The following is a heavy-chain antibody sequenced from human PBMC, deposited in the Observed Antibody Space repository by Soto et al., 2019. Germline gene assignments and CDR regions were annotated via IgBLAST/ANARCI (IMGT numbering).Heavy chain of an antibody. J-gene: IGHJ6*03. CDR1: GYTFTSYG. Sequence: QVQLVQSGAEVKKPGASVKVSCKASGYTFTSYGISWVRQAPGQGLEWMGWISAYNGNTNYAQKLQGRATMTTDTSTSTAYMELRSLRSDDTAVYYCARDGQYPHCSSTSCPGSYYYYYYMDVWGKGTTVTVSS. V-gene: IGHV1-18*01. D-gene: IGHD2-2*01. CDR2: ISAYNGNT. CDR3: ARDGQYPHCSSTSCPGSYYYYYYMDV.